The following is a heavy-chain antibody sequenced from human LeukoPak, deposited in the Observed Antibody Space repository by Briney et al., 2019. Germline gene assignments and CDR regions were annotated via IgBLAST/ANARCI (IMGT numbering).Heavy chain of an antibody. Sequence: ASVKVSCKASGYTFTGYYMHWLRQAPGQGLEWMGRINPNSGGTNYAQKFQGRVTMTRDTPISTAYMELSRLRSDDTAVYYCAREGSDSCHDYWGQGTLVTVSS. CDR2: INPNSGGT. D-gene: IGHD2-15*01. CDR3: AREGSDSCHDY. CDR1: GYTFTGYY. V-gene: IGHV1-2*06. J-gene: IGHJ4*02.